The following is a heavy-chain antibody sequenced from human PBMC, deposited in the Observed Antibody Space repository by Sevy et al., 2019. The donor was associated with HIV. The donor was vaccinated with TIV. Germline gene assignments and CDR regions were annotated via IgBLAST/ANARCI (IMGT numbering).Heavy chain of an antibody. J-gene: IGHJ1*01. V-gene: IGHV5-51*01. CDR2: IYPGDSDT. CDR3: ARNYYDSSGYYPEYFQH. CDR1: GYSFTSYW. Sequence: GESLKISCKGSGYSFTSYWIGWVRQMPGKGLEWMGIIYPGDSDTRYSPSFQGQVTISADKSISTAYLQWSSLKASDTAMYYCARNYYDSSGYYPEYFQHRGQGTLVTVSS. D-gene: IGHD3-22*01.